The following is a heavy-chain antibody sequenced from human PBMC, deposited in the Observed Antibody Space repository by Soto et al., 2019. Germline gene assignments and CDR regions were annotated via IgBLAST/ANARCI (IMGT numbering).Heavy chain of an antibody. J-gene: IGHJ4*02. Sequence: QLQPQESGSGLLRPSQTLSLTWAVSGGCISSGGCSWSWIRQPPGKGLECIGYIYHSRSTYYNPSLKSRVTISVDRSKNQFSLKLSAVTAADTAVYYCARGPPLGYWGQGTLVTVSS. CDR1: GGCISSGGCS. CDR3: ARGPPLGY. V-gene: IGHV4-30-2*01. CDR2: IYHSRST.